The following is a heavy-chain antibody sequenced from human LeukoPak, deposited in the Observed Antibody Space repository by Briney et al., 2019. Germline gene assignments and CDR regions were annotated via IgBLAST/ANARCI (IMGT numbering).Heavy chain of an antibody. D-gene: IGHD2/OR15-2a*01. V-gene: IGHV4-59*08. CDR1: GGSINNYY. Sequence: SETLSPTCTVSGGSINNYYWSWVRQPPGAGLEWLAYIYYTGSTNYNPSLKTRLTISVDTSKNQFSLRLNSVTAADTAVYYCARFSQYYDSPTHYLDYWGQGILVTVSS. CDR3: ARFSQYYDSPTHYLDY. CDR2: IYYTGST. J-gene: IGHJ4*02.